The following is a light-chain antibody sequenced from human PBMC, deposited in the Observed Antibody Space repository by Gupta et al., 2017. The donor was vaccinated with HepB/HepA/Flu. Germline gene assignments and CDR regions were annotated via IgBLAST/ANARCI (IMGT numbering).Light chain of an antibody. Sequence: QSALTQPASVSGSPGQSITISCTGTSSDIGTYNLVSWYQQHPGKAPKLIMYEVNERPSGISDRFSGSKSGNTASLTISGLQAEDEADYYCCSVGGSNNVIFGGGTQLTVL. CDR3: CSVGGSNNVI. CDR2: EVN. J-gene: IGLJ2*01. CDR1: SSDIGTYNL. V-gene: IGLV2-23*02.